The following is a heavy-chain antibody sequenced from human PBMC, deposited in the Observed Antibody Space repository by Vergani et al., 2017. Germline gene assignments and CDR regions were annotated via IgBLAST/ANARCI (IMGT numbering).Heavy chain of an antibody. CDR1: GGSTSSGLYY. V-gene: IGHV4-61*02. CDR3: ARGNSSSWPLDY. Sequence: QVQLQESGPGLVKPSQTLSLTCTVSGGSTSSGLYYWSWIRQPAGKGLEWIGRVYSRGSTHYNPSLKCRVTISVDTSKNQFSLQLRSVTAADTAVYFCARGNSSSWPLDYWGQGTLVTVSS. D-gene: IGHD6-13*01. CDR2: VYSRGST. J-gene: IGHJ4*02.